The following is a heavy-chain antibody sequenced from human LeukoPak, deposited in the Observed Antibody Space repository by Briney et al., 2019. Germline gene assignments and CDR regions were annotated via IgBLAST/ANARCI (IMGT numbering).Heavy chain of an antibody. CDR3: ARVSRDGYNYGFDY. CDR2: ISGSGDST. V-gene: IGHV3-23*01. J-gene: IGHJ4*02. Sequence: GSLRLSCAASGFTFSIYGMSWVRQAPGKGLEWVSAISGSGDSTYYADSVKGRFTISRDNSKNTLYLQMNSLRAEDTAVYYCARVSRDGYNYGFDYWGQGTLVTVSS. CDR1: GFTFSIYG. D-gene: IGHD5-24*01.